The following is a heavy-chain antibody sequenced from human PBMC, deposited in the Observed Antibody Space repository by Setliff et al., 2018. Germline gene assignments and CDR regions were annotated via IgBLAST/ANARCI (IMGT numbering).Heavy chain of an antibody. CDR1: GYTFSTYG. CDR2: ISPYNGNT. CDR3: ASADVVVAP. Sequence: GASVKVSCKASGYTFSTYGIAWVRQAPGQGLEWMGWISPYNGNTKYSQKFQGRVTITRDTSASTVYMELSSLRYEDTAVFYCASADVVVAPWGQGTLVTVSS. D-gene: IGHD2-21*01. J-gene: IGHJ4*02. V-gene: IGHV1-18*01.